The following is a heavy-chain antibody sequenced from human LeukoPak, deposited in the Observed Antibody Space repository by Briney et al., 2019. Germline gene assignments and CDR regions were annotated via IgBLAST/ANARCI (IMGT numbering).Heavy chain of an antibody. D-gene: IGHD6-13*01. V-gene: IGHV3-30*04. Sequence: PGGSLRLSCAASGFTFSSYVMHWVRQAPGKGLEWVAIISYDGSNEYYADSVKGRFTISRDNAKNSLYLQMNSLRAEDTAVYYCARTGYSSSWYCDYWGQGTLVTVSS. CDR2: ISYDGSNE. CDR3: ARTGYSSSWYCDY. CDR1: GFTFSSYV. J-gene: IGHJ4*02.